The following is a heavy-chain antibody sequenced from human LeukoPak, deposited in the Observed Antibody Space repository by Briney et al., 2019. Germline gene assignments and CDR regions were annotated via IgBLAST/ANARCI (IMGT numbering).Heavy chain of an antibody. Sequence: GGSLTLSCTGTGFNFNMFAIHWVRQAPGQGLEWVSGLSRGGSTTNYADSLKGRFTVSRDRSTNTVFLQMNSLRPEDTALYYCAKEQRIRHCSEGVCTEGYYFGYWGQGTLVTVSS. V-gene: IGHV3-23*01. CDR1: GFNFNMFA. D-gene: IGHD2-8*01. J-gene: IGHJ4*02. CDR3: AKEQRIRHCSEGVCTEGYYFGY. CDR2: LSRGGSTT.